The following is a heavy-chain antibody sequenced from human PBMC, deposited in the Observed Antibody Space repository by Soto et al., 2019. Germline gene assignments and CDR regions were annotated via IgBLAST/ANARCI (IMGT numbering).Heavy chain of an antibody. J-gene: IGHJ4*02. CDR3: AKDLAWNYVGLDY. Sequence: EVQLLESGGGLVQAGGSLRLSCAASGFTFRSYAMSWVRQAPGKGLEWVSAISGSGGSTYYADSVKGRFTISRDNSKNTLYLQMNSLRAEDTAVYYCAKDLAWNYVGLDYWGQGTLVTVSS. CDR1: GFTFRSYA. D-gene: IGHD1-7*01. CDR2: ISGSGGST. V-gene: IGHV3-23*01.